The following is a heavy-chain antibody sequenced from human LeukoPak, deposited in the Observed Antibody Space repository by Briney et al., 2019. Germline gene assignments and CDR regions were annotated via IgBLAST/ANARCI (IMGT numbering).Heavy chain of an antibody. Sequence: SVKVSCKASGGTISSYAISWVRQAPGQGLEWMGGIIPIFDTANYAQKFQGRVTITADESTSTAYMELSSLRSEDTAVYYCARGGGSGSYYSHYWGQGTLVTVSS. V-gene: IGHV1-69*01. J-gene: IGHJ4*02. CDR2: IIPIFDTA. CDR1: GGTISSYA. CDR3: ARGGGSGSYYSHY. D-gene: IGHD3-10*01.